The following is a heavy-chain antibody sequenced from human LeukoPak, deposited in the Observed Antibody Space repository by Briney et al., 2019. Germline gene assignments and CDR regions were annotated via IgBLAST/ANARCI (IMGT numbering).Heavy chain of an antibody. CDR1: GFTFRSNA. Sequence: GSLRLSCAASGFTFRSNAMSWVRQPPGKGLEWIGYIYYSGSTNYNPSLKSRVTISVDTSKNQFSLKLSSVTAADTAVYYCARSPGDYGYYYYYYMDVWGKGTTVTISS. V-gene: IGHV4-59*01. CDR2: IYYSGST. CDR3: ARSPGDYGYYYYYYMDV. D-gene: IGHD4-17*01. J-gene: IGHJ6*03.